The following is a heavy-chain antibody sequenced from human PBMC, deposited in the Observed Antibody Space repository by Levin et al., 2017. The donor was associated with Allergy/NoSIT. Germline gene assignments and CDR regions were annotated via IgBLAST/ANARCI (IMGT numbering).Heavy chain of an antibody. Sequence: SGGSLRLSCAASGFTFTSYDMSWVRQAPGKGLEWVSAIRDNARKTFYADSVKGRFTISRDNSKNTVSLQMNSLRAEDTAIYYCVPGIAVTGSPTDYWGQGTLVTVSS. J-gene: IGHJ4*02. D-gene: IGHD6-19*01. V-gene: IGHV3-23*01. CDR3: VPGIAVTGSPTDY. CDR1: GFTFTSYD. CDR2: IRDNARKT.